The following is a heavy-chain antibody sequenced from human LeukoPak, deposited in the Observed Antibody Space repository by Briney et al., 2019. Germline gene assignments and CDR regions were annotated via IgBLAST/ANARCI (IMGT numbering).Heavy chain of an antibody. V-gene: IGHV4-34*01. D-gene: IGHD3-22*01. CDR2: INHSGST. J-gene: IGHJ4*02. CDR3: ARVTGVLMIVLDY. Sequence: SETLSLTCAVYGGSFSGYYWSWIRQPPGKGLEWIGEINHSGSTNYNPSLKSRVTISVDTSKNQFSLKLSSVTAADTAVYYCARVTGVLMIVLDYWGQGTLVTVSP. CDR1: GGSFSGYY.